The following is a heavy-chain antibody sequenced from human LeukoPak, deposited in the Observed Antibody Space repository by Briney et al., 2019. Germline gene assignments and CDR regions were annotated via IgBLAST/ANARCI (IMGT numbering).Heavy chain of an antibody. J-gene: IGHJ3*02. D-gene: IGHD4-17*01. CDR3: ARLVRPVTTGSWAFDI. CDR1: GGSISNSNWY. Sequence: PSETLSLTCTVSGGSISNSNWYWDWIRQPPGKGLEWIANSYYSGTTYYNPSLKSRVTISVDTSKNQFSLRLSSVTAADTAVYYCARLVRPVTTGSWAFDIWGQGTMVTVSS. CDR2: SYYSGTT. V-gene: IGHV4-39*01.